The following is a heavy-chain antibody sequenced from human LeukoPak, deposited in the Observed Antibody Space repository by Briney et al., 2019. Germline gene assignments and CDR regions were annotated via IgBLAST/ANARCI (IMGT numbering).Heavy chain of an antibody. CDR3: AKDELPIVQYRTFDY. Sequence: GGSLRLSCAVSGFIFSHYAMSWVRQAPGKGLEWVSSISGSGDATKYADSVMGRFTISRDNSKNTLYLQMNSLRAEDTAVYYCAKDELPIVQYRTFDYWGQGTLVTVSS. CDR1: GFIFSHYA. V-gene: IGHV3-23*01. D-gene: IGHD2/OR15-2a*01. J-gene: IGHJ4*02. CDR2: ISGSGDAT.